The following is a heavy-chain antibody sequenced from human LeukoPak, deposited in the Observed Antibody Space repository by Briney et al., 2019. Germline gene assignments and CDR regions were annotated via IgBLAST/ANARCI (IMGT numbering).Heavy chain of an antibody. D-gene: IGHD1-26*01. CDR1: GGSISSYY. J-gene: IGHJ4*02. CDR2: IYTSGST. Sequence: PSETLSLTCTVSGGSISSYYWSWIRQPAGKGLGWIGRIYTSGSTNYNPSLKSRVTMSVDTSKNQFSLKLSSVTAADTAVYYCARLSSGSPVEYFDYWGQGTLVTVSS. CDR3: ARLSSGSPVEYFDY. V-gene: IGHV4-4*07.